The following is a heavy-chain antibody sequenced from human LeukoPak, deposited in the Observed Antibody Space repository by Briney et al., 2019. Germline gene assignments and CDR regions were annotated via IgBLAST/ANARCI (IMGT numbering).Heavy chain of an antibody. CDR3: GRHYGP. CDR2: IYYSGST. D-gene: IGHD3-10*01. J-gene: IGHJ4*02. Sequence: SETLSLTCTISGGSISGSSYYWGWIRQPPGKGLEWIGSIYYSGSTYYNPSLKSRVTISVDTSKNQFSLKLNSVTATDTAVYYCGRHYGPWGQGTLVTVSS. V-gene: IGHV4-39*01. CDR1: GGSISGSSYY.